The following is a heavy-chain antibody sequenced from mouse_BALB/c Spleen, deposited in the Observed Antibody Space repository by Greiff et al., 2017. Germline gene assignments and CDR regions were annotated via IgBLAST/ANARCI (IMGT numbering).Heavy chain of an antibody. CDR1: GFTFSSFG. D-gene: IGHD1-2*01. J-gene: IGHJ2*01. V-gene: IGHV5-17*02. CDR2: ISSGSSTI. Sequence: EVQGVESGGGLVQPGGSRKLSCAASGFTFSSFGMHWVRQAPEKGLEWVAYISSGSSTIYYADTVKGRFTISRDNPKNTLFLQMTSLRSEDTAMYYCARGGATASFDYWGQGTTLTVSS. CDR3: ARGGATASFDY.